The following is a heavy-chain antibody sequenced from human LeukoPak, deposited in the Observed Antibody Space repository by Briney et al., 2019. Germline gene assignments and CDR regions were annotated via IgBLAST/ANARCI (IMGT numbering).Heavy chain of an antibody. CDR3: ARDNVDTATYGMDV. Sequence: SVKVSCKASGGTFSSYAISWVRQAPGQGLAWMGRIIPILGIANYAQKFQGRVTITADKSTSTAYMELSSLRSEDTAVYYCARDNVDTATYGMDVWGQGTTVTVSS. CDR2: IIPILGIA. V-gene: IGHV1-69*04. J-gene: IGHJ6*02. CDR1: GGTFSSYA. D-gene: IGHD5-18*01.